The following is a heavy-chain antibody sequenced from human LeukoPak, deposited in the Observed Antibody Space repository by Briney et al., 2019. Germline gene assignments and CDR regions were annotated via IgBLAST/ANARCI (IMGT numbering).Heavy chain of an antibody. D-gene: IGHD6-13*01. CDR1: GGSISSYY. J-gene: IGHJ3*02. Sequence: SETLSLTCTVSGGSISSYYWSWIRQPAGKGLEWIGRIYSSGSTDYNPSLKSRVTMSVDTSKDQFSLKLTSVTAADTAVYYCARGIAAASERALDIWGQGTTVTVSS. V-gene: IGHV4-4*07. CDR3: ARGIAAASERALDI. CDR2: IYSSGST.